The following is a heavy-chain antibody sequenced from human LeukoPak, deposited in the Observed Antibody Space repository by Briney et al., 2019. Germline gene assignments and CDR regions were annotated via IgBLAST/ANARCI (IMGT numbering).Heavy chain of an antibody. CDR1: GDSVSRSDSY. CDR2: IYYSGRT. J-gene: IGHJ4*02. V-gene: IGHV4-30-4*08. CDR3: ARAGKELDLDY. D-gene: IGHD1-26*01. Sequence: PSETLSLTCSVSGDSVSRSDSYWDWIRQPPGKGLGWIGTIYYSGRTYYNPSLKSRVTISVDTSKNQFSLKLSSVTAADTAVYYCARAGKELDLDYWGQGTLVTVSS.